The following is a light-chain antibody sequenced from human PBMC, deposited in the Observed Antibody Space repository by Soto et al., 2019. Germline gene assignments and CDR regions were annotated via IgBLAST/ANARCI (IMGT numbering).Light chain of an antibody. V-gene: IGLV2-14*01. CDR2: QVS. CDR3: SPYKGSNTPYV. J-gene: IGLJ1*01. CDR1: TSDIGNYNY. Sequence: QSVLTQPASVSGSPGQSISISCTGATSDIGNYNYFSWYQQHPGKAPKLIIYQVSNRPSGVSNRFSGSKSGNTASLTISGLQADDEADYYCSPYKGSNTPYVFGTGTKVTVL.